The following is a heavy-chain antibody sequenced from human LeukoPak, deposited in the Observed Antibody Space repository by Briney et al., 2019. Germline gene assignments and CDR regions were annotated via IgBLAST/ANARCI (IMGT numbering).Heavy chain of an antibody. D-gene: IGHD3-10*01. V-gene: IGHV4-39*01. Sequence: SETLSLTCTVSGDSISSGTYYWGWIRQPPGKGLEWIGNIYYGGSTYYNPSLKSRVTISVDTSKKQFSLKLSSVTAADTALYYCARLGGVRGYYYYYMDVWGKGTTVTVSS. CDR1: GDSISSGTYY. CDR3: ARLGGVRGYYYYYMDV. J-gene: IGHJ6*03. CDR2: IYYGGST.